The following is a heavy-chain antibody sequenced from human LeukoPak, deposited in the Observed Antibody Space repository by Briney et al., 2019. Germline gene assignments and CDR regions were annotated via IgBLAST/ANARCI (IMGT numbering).Heavy chain of an antibody. CDR2: INPNSGGT. Sequence: ASVKVSCKASGYTFTGYYMHWVRQAPGQGLEWMGRINPNSGGTNYAQKFQGRVTMTRDTSISTAYMELSRLRSDDTAVYYCARGGYNWSDVYSDSWFDPWGQGTLVTVSS. D-gene: IGHD1-20*01. V-gene: IGHV1-2*06. CDR3: ARGGYNWSDVYSDSWFDP. CDR1: GYTFTGYY. J-gene: IGHJ5*02.